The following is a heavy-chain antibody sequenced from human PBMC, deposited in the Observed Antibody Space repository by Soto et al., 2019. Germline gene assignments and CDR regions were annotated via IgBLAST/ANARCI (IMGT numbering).Heavy chain of an antibody. V-gene: IGHV4-4*02. CDR2: IYHSGST. CDR1: SGSISSSNW. CDR3: ARDLAAVAAAGTGYMDV. J-gene: IGHJ6*03. Sequence: QVQLQESGPGLVKPSGTLSLTCAVSSGSISSSNWWSWVRQPPGKGLEWIGEIYHSGSTNYNPSLKGRVTISVDKSKNQFSLKLSSVTAADTAVYYCARDLAAVAAAGTGYMDVWGKGTTVTVSS. D-gene: IGHD6-13*01.